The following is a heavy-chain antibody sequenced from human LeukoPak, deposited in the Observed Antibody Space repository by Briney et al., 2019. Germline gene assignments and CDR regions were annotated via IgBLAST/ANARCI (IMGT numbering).Heavy chain of an antibody. V-gene: IGHV3-49*04. Sequence: GGSLRLSCTASGFTFGDYAMSWVRQAPGKGLEWVGFTRSKAYGGTTEYAASVKGRFTISRDDSKSIAYLQMNSLKTEDTAVYYCTNMLNYDILTGYESEDYWGQGTLVTVSS. D-gene: IGHD3-9*01. CDR1: GFTFGDYA. J-gene: IGHJ4*02. CDR2: TRSKAYGGTT. CDR3: TNMLNYDILTGYESEDY.